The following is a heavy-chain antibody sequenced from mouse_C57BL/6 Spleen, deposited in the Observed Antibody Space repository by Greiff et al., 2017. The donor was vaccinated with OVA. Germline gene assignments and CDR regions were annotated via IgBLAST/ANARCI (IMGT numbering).Heavy chain of an antibody. J-gene: IGHJ4*01. CDR3: ARPGFLGAMDY. Sequence: EVQLVESGGGLVKPGGSLKLSCAASGFTFSDYGMHWVRQAPEKGLEWVAYISSGSSTIYYADTVKGRFTISRDNAKNTLFLQMTSLRSEDTAVYYCARPGFLGAMDYWGQGTSVTVSS. CDR1: GFTFSDYG. CDR2: ISSGSSTI. V-gene: IGHV5-17*01. D-gene: IGHD4-1*01.